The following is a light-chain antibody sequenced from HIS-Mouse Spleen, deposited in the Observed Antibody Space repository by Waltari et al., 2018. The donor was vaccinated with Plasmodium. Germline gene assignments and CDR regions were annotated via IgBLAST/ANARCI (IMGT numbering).Light chain of an antibody. CDR3: CSYAGSRV. Sequence: QSARTQPASVSGPPGQPITIPCTGTSSDVGGYNLVPWYQQPPGKAPKLMIYEGSKRPSGVSNRFSGSKSGNTASLTISGLQAEDEADYYCCSYAGSRVFGGGTKLTVL. CDR1: SSDVGGYNL. CDR2: EGS. V-gene: IGLV2-23*01. J-gene: IGLJ2*01.